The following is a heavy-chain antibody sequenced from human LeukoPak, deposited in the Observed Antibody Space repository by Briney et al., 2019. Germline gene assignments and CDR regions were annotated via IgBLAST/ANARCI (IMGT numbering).Heavy chain of an antibody. Sequence: QPGGSLRLSCAASGFTFSSSAMSWVRQTPGKGLEWVSAISGNGGSTFYADSVKGRFTVSRDGSKNTLYLQMNSLRAEDTAVYFCANRGPYYFAYGGQGTLVTVSS. J-gene: IGHJ4*02. CDR2: ISGNGGST. D-gene: IGHD3-10*01. CDR1: GFTFSSSA. V-gene: IGHV3-23*01. CDR3: ANRGPYYFAY.